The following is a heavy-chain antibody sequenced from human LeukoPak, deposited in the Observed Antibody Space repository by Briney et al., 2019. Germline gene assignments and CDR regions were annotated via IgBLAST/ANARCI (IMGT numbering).Heavy chain of an antibody. V-gene: IGHV3-21*01. Sequence: PGGSLRLSCAASGFTFSSYSMNWVRQAPGKGLEWVSSISSSSSYIYYADSVKGRFTISRDNAKNSLYLQMNSLRAEDTAVYYCARDRKVVTPRFDYWGQGTLVTVSS. D-gene: IGHD4-23*01. CDR3: ARDRKVVTPRFDY. J-gene: IGHJ4*02. CDR2: ISSSSSYI. CDR1: GFTFSSYS.